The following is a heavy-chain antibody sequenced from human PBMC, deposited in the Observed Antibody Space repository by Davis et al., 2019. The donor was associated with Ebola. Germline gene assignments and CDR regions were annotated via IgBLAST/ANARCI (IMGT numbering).Heavy chain of an antibody. Sequence: GGSLRLSCAASGFTFSSYAMSWVRQAPGKGLEWVSAISGSGGSTYYADSVKGRFTISRDNSKNTLYLQMNSLRAEDTAVYYCATSGPRYYYDSSGYYKDDAFDIWGQGTMVTVSS. J-gene: IGHJ3*02. CDR3: ATSGPRYYYDSSGYYKDDAFDI. V-gene: IGHV3-23*01. CDR2: ISGSGGST. D-gene: IGHD3-22*01. CDR1: GFTFSSYA.